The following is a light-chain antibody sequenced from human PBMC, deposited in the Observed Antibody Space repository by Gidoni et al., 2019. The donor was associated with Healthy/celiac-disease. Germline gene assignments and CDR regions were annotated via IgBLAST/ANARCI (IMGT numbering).Light chain of an antibody. J-gene: IGKJ2*01. Sequence: EIVLTQSPATLSLSPGERATLSCRASQSVSSYLAWYQQNPGQAPRLLIYDASNRATGIPARFSGSGSGTDFTLTISSLEPEDFAVYYCQQRSNWPPATVGQGTKLEIK. V-gene: IGKV3-11*01. CDR3: QQRSNWPPAT. CDR1: QSVSSY. CDR2: DAS.